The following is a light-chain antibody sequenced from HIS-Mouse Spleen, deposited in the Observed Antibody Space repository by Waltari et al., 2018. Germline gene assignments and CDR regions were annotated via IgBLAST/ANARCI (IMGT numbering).Light chain of an antibody. CDR2: EVS. V-gene: IGLV2-8*01. J-gene: IGLJ3*02. CDR3: SSYAGSNNPWV. CDR1: SSDVGGYNY. Sequence: QSALTQPPSASGSPGQSVTIPCTGTSSDVGGYNYVPWYQQHPGKAPKLMIYEVSKRPSGVPDRFSGSKSGNTASLTVSGLQAEDEADYYCSSYAGSNNPWVFGGGTKLTVL.